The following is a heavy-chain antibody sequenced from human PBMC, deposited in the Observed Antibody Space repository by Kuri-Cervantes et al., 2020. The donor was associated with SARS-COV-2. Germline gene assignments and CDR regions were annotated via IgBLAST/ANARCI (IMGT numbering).Heavy chain of an antibody. CDR1: GFTFDDYA. CDR3: AKDLAVAGSEDDS. CDR2: ISWNSGSI. V-gene: IGHV3-9*01. D-gene: IGHD6-19*01. Sequence: SLKISCAASGFTFDDYAMHWVRQAPGKGLEWVSGISWNSGSIGYADSVKGRFTISRDNSRNTLYLQMNSLSAEDTAVYYCAKDLAVAGSEDDSWGQGTLVTVSS. J-gene: IGHJ4*02.